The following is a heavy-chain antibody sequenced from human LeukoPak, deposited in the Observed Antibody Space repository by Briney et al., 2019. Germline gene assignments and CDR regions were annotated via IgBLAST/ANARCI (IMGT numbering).Heavy chain of an antibody. CDR3: ARDLGQYYDTSDNWFDP. V-gene: IGHV3-74*01. CDR1: GFTFSNYW. CDR2: INSDGINT. J-gene: IGHJ5*02. Sequence: PGGSLRLSCAASGFTFSNYWMHWVRQAPGKGLVWVSRINSDGINTSYADSVKGRFTISRDNAKNTLNLQMNSLRAEGTAVYYCARDLGQYYDTSDNWFDPWGQGTLVTVSS. D-gene: IGHD3-22*01.